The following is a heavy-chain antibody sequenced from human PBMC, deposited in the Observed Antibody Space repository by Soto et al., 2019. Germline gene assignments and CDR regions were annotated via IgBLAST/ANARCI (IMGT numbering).Heavy chain of an antibody. D-gene: IGHD3-3*01. J-gene: IGHJ4*02. V-gene: IGHV4-59*01. CDR3: AGWYYDFWSSGSDVDY. CDR2: IYYSGST. CDR1: GGSISSYY. Sequence: ETLSLTCTVSGGSISSYYWSWIRQPPGKGLEWIGYIYYSGSTNYNPSLKSRVTISVDTSKNQFSLKLSSVTAADTAVYYCAGWYYDFWSSGSDVDYWGQGTLVTVSS.